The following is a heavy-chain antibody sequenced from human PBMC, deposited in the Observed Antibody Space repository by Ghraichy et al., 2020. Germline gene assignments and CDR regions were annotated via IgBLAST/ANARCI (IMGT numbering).Heavy chain of an antibody. CDR1: GDRVSTNSAT. J-gene: IGHJ3*02. D-gene: IGHD1-7*01. CDR3: ARGHTNLGAFDI. CDR2: TYYRYKWYN. Sequence: SQTLSLTCAISGDRVSTNSATWNWVRQSPSRGLEWLGRTYYRYKWYNDYAVSVKSRISFNPDTSKNQVSLQLNSVTPEDTAVYYCARGHTNLGAFDIWGQGTMVTVSS. V-gene: IGHV6-1*01.